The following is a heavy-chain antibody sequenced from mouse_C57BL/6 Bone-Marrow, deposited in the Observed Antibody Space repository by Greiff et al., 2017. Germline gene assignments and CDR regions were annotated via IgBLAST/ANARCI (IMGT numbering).Heavy chain of an antibody. Sequence: VQRVESGPGLVAPSQSLSITCTVSGFSLTSYAISWVRQPPGKGLEWLGVIWTGGGTNYNSALKSRLSISKDNSKSQVFLKMNSLQTDDTARYYCASIYYYGFSYWYFDVWGTGTTVTVAS. CDR2: IWTGGGT. D-gene: IGHD1-1*01. CDR3: ASIYYYGFSYWYFDV. CDR1: GFSLTSYA. V-gene: IGHV2-9-1*01. J-gene: IGHJ1*03.